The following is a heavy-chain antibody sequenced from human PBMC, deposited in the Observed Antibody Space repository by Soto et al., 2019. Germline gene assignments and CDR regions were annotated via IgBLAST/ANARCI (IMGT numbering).Heavy chain of an antibody. J-gene: IGHJ4*02. CDR2: ISSTGTYI. D-gene: IGHD3-3*01. V-gene: IGHV3-21*01. CDR1: GFTFSSYS. CDR3: ARDQGWSGVFDY. Sequence: PWGSLRLSCAASGFTFSSYSMDWVRQAPGKGLEWVSTISSTGTYIFYADSVKGRLIISRDNAKNSLSLQMNSLRVEDTAVYYCARDQGWSGVFDYWGQGTLVTVSS.